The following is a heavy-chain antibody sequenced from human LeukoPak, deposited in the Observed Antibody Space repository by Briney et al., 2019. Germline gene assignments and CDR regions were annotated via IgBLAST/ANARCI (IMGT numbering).Heavy chain of an antibody. CDR1: GGSISSGGYY. CDR2: IYYSGST. D-gene: IGHD3-10*01. V-gene: IGHV4-31*03. CDR3: ARSGRYYGSGSYPYYYYDGMDV. J-gene: IGHJ6*04. Sequence: PSETLSLTCTVSGGSISSGGYYWSWIRQHPGKGLEWIGYIYYSGSTYYNPSLKSRVTISVDTSKNQFSLKLSSVTAADTAVYYCARSGRYYGSGSYPYYYYDGMDVWGKGTTVTVSS.